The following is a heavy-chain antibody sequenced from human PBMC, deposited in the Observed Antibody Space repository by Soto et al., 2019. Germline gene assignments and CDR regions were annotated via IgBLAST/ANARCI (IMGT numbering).Heavy chain of an antibody. J-gene: IGHJ4*02. CDR2: ISGTGGI. D-gene: IGHD2-15*01. V-gene: IGHV3-23*01. Sequence: EVQLWESGGGLVQPGGSLRLSCAVSGFTFSSHVMSWVRQAPGKGLEWVSAISGTGGIYYADSVKGRFTISRDNSKNALYLQMNNLRDEDTAVYYCAKDRRGAYCSGGICYSPDYWGQGTLVIVSS. CDR3: AKDRRGAYCSGGICYSPDY. CDR1: GFTFSSHV.